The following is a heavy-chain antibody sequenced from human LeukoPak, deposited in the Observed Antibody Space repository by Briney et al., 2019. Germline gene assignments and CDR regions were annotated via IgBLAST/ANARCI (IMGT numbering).Heavy chain of an antibody. J-gene: IGHJ4*02. CDR2: INHSGST. CDR3: ARGLRGYSRPYFDY. D-gene: IGHD3-22*01. Sequence: SETLSLTCAVYGGSFSGYYWSWIRQPPGKGLEWIGEINHSGSTNYNPSLKSRVTVSVDTSKNQFSLKLSSVTAADTAVYYCARGLRGYSRPYFDYWGQGTLVTVSS. CDR1: GGSFSGYY. V-gene: IGHV4-34*01.